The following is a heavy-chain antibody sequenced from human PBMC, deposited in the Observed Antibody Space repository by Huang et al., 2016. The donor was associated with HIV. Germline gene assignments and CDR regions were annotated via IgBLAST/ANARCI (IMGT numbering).Heavy chain of an antibody. CDR3: ARDPRIQSWLNFFDY. CDR1: GFSISSYW. J-gene: IGHJ4*02. Sequence: EVQLVESGGGLVQPGGSLRLSCAASGFSISSYWMHWVRQAPGKGRGWVVRSNSDGGRTSYADSVKGRFTIARDNAKNTLYLQMNSLRAEDTAVYYCARDPRIQSWLNFFDYWGQGTLVSVSS. V-gene: IGHV3-74*01. D-gene: IGHD3-22*01. CDR2: SNSDGGRT.